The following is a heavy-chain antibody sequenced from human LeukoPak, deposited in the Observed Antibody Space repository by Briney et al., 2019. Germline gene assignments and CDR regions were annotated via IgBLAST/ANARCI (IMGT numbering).Heavy chain of an antibody. J-gene: IGHJ4*02. CDR1: GGSFSGYY. Sequence: SETLSLTCAVYGGSFSGYYWSWIRQPPGKGLEWIGEINHSGSTNYNPSLKSRVTISVDTSKNQFSLKLSSVTAADTAVYYCARVDGLAVAGTGNDYWGQGTLVTVSS. D-gene: IGHD6-19*01. CDR3: ARVDGLAVAGTGNDY. CDR2: INHSGST. V-gene: IGHV4-34*01.